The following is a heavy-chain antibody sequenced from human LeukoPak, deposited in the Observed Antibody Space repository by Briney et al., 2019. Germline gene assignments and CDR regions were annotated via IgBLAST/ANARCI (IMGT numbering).Heavy chain of an antibody. CDR2: INQDGSAK. CDR3: ARELSWSGRDY. D-gene: IGHD3-3*01. V-gene: IGHV3-7*01. CDR1: GFAFSGSW. J-gene: IGHJ4*02. Sequence: GGSLRLSCAASGFAFSGSWMSWVRQAPGKGLEWVANINQDGSAKNYLDSVKGRFTISIDRGKNSLYLQMNSLRDEDTAVYYCARELSWSGRDYWGQGTLVTVSS.